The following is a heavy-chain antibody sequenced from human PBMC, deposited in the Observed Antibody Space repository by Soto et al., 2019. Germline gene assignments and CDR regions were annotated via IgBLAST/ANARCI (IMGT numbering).Heavy chain of an antibody. CDR1: GYTFTGYY. V-gene: IGHV1-2*02. J-gene: IGHJ4*03. Sequence: GASVKVSCKASGYTFTGYYMHRVRQAPGQGFEWMGRISTKSGGTNYAQKFQGRGTMTWDTSLNTAYMELSSLISEDTAEYYCAIPAGYLSDWDYCVCWGHGSLGTVSS. D-gene: IGHD1-7*01. CDR2: ISTKSGGT. CDR3: AIPAGYLSDWDYCVC.